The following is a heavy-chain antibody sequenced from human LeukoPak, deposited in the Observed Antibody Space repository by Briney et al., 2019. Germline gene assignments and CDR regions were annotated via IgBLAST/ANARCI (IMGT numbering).Heavy chain of an antibody. D-gene: IGHD3-22*01. Sequence: GGSLRLSCAASGFTFSSYAMSWVRQAPGKGLEWVSAISGSGGSTYYADSVKGRFTISRDNSKDTLYLQMNSLRAEDTAVYYCAKDYYDSSGSYWGQGTLVTVSS. CDR1: GFTFSSYA. CDR2: ISGSGGST. CDR3: AKDYYDSSGSY. V-gene: IGHV3-23*01. J-gene: IGHJ4*02.